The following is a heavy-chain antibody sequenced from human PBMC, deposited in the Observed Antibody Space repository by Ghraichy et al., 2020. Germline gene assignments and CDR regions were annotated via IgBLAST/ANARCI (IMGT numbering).Heavy chain of an antibody. CDR2: IGTAGDT. D-gene: IGHD6-13*01. CDR1: GFTFSSYD. J-gene: IGHJ6*02. CDR3: ARARDRYSSSWYGPDGMDV. Sequence: GGSLRLSCAASGFTFSSYDMHWVRQATGKGPEWVSAIGTAGDTYYPGSVKGRFTISRENAKNSLYLQMNSLRAGDTAVYYCARARDRYSSSWYGPDGMDVWGQGTTVTVSS. V-gene: IGHV3-13*01.